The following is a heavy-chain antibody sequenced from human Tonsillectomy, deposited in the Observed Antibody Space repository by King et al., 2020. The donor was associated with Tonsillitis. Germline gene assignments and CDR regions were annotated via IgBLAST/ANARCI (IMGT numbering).Heavy chain of an antibody. J-gene: IGHJ4*02. CDR1: GGSIGSSTYY. CDR2: ISYSGST. Sequence: QLQESGPGLVKPSETLSLTCTVSGGSIGSSTYYLGWIRQPPGKGLEWIGAISYSGSTYYNPSLKGRVTISLDTSQTQFSLRLTSVTAADTAVYYCAVLGSDTPMDKPFDYWAQGTLVPVLS. D-gene: IGHD5-18*01. V-gene: IGHV4-39*07. CDR3: AVLGSDTPMDKPFDY.